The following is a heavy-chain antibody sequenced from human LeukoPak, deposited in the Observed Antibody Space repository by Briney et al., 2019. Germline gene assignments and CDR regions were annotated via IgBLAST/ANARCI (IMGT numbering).Heavy chain of an antibody. CDR1: GFTFSGNA. D-gene: IGHD5-24*01. CDR2: ISGSGGST. CDR3: ATRGATDKNYYYYYYMDV. J-gene: IGHJ6*03. V-gene: IGHV3-23*01. Sequence: PGGSLRLSCAASGFTFSGNAMSWVRQAPGKGLEWVSAISGSGGSTYYADSVKGRFTISRDNSKNTLYLQMNSLRAEDTAVYYCATRGATDKNYYYYYYMDVWGKGTTVTVSS.